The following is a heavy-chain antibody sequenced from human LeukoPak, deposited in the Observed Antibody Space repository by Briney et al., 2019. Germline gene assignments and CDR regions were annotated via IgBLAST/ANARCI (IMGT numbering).Heavy chain of an antibody. V-gene: IGHV3-21*01. Sequence: GGSLRLSCAASGFTFSSYSMNWVRQAPGKGPEWVSSISSSSSYIYYADSVKGRFTISRDNAKNSLYLQMNSLRAEDTAVYYCARDSTDSYYDFWSGSQNYGMDVWGQGTTVTVSS. CDR1: GFTFSSYS. J-gene: IGHJ6*02. CDR3: ARDSTDSYYDFWSGSQNYGMDV. CDR2: ISSSSSYI. D-gene: IGHD3-3*01.